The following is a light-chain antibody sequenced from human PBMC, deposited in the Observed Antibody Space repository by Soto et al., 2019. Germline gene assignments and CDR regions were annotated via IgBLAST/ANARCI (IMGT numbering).Light chain of an antibody. V-gene: IGKV4-1*01. CDR2: WAS. CDR3: QQYYTTPRT. Sequence: DIVMTQSPDSLAVSLGERATLNCKSSQSVLYSANNKNYLAWYQQKPGQPPKLLIYWASTRESGVPDRFSGSGSGPDFTLTISSLQAEDVAVYFCQQYYTTPRTFGQGTKVEIK. CDR1: QSVLYSANNKNY. J-gene: IGKJ1*01.